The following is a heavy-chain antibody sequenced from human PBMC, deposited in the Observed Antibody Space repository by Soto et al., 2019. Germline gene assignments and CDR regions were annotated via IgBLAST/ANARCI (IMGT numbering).Heavy chain of an antibody. V-gene: IGHV3-7*04. CDR3: ARENLRYFDWLSWFDP. CDR1: GFTFSSYW. CDR2: IKQDGSEK. D-gene: IGHD3-9*01. J-gene: IGHJ5*02. Sequence: HPGGSLRLSCAASGFTFSSYWMSWVRQAPGKGLEWVANIKQDGSEKYYVDSVKGRFTISRDNAKNSLYLQMNSLRAEDTAVFYCARENLRYFDWLSWFDPWGQGTLVTVSS.